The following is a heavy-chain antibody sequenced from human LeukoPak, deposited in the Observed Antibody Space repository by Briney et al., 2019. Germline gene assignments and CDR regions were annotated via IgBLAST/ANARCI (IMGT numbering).Heavy chain of an antibody. J-gene: IGHJ6*02. D-gene: IGHD6-19*01. V-gene: IGHV4-59*06. CDR2: IYYSGST. CDR1: GDSISSYS. Sequence: SETLSLTCSVSGDSISSYSWSWIRQHPGRGLEWIGYIYYSGSTYYNPSLKSRVSISVDTSKNQFSLKVSSVTAADTAVYYCARDVKSSGYNYYGMDVWGQGTTVTVSS. CDR3: ARDVKSSGYNYYGMDV.